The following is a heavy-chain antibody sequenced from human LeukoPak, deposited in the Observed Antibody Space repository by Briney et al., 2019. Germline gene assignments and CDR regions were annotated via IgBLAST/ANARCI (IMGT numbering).Heavy chain of an antibody. CDR3: ARSLTQYDCFDH. V-gene: IGHV6-1*01. D-gene: IGHD2-2*01. J-gene: IGHJ5*02. CDR1: GDSVSSNSVT. Sequence: SQTLSLTCALSGDSVSSNSVTWNWIRQSPSRGLEWLGRTYYRSTWYNDYAVSVRGRITVNPDTSKNQFSLHLNSVTPEDTAVYYCARSLTQYDCFDHWGQGILVTVSS. CDR2: TYYRSTWYN.